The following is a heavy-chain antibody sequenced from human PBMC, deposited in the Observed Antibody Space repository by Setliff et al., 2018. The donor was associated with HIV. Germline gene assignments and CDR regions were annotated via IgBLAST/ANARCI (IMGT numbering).Heavy chain of an antibody. CDR1: GFTFSRYW. CDR2: INNDTTTT. D-gene: IGHD6-6*01. CDR3: VMFSSSSG. V-gene: IGHV3-74*01. Sequence: GGSLRLSCAASGFTFSRYWMHWVRQAPGQGLVWVSGINNDTTTTTYADSVKGRFSISRDNAKNTLYLQLNGLRGEDTAVYYCVMFSSSSGWGQGTQVTVSS. J-gene: IGHJ4*02.